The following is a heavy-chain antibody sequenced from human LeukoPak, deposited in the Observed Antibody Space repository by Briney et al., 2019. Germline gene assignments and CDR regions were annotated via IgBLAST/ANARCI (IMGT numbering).Heavy chain of an antibody. J-gene: IGHJ6*03. V-gene: IGHV1-69*05. CDR1: GGTFSSYA. Sequence: SVKVSCKASGGTFSSYAISWVRQAPGQGLEWMGGIIPIFGTANYAQKFQGRVTITTDESTSTAYMELSSLRSEDTAVYYCARGGRSINYYYYYIDVWGKGTTVTVSS. CDR3: ARGGRSINYYYYYIDV. D-gene: IGHD6-6*01. CDR2: IIPIFGTA.